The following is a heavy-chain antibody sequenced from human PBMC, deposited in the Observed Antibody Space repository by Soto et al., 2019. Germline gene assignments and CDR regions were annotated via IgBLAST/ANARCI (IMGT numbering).Heavy chain of an antibody. CDR1: GGSISSGDYY. D-gene: IGHD1-26*01. J-gene: IGHJ6*02. CDR3: ARGEMGATTVYYYYDMDV. Sequence: SETLSLTCTVSGGSISSGDYYWSWIRQPPGKGLEWIGYINYSGSTYYNPSLKSRVTIPVDTSKNQFSLKLTSVTAADTAVYYCARGEMGATTVYYYYDMDVWGQGTTVTVSS. V-gene: IGHV4-30-4*01. CDR2: INYSGST.